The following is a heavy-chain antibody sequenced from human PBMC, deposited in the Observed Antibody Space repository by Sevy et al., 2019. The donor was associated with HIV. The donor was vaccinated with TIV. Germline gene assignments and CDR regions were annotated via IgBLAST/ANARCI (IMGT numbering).Heavy chain of an antibody. CDR2: IGLSGDT. CDR1: AFTFSSYD. CDR3: ARETAADAFDV. J-gene: IGHJ3*01. Sequence: GGSLRLSCAATAFTFSSYDMHWVRQVAGKGLEWVSSIGLSGDTYFAGSVKGRFTISRDNVKNYLYLQMSSLRDGDTAVYYCARETAADAFDVWGQGTLVTVSS. V-gene: IGHV3-13*01. D-gene: IGHD6-13*01.